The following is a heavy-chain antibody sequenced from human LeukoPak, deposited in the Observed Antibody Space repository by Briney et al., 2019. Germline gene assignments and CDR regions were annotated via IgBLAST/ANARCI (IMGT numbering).Heavy chain of an antibody. CDR1: GGSISSYY. CDR2: IYYSGST. CDR3: ARVKYQQLNWFDP. J-gene: IGHJ5*02. Sequence: PSETLSLTCTVSGGSISSYYWSWIRQPPGKGLEWIGYIYYSGSTNYNPSLKSRVTISVDTSKNQFSLKLSSVTAADTAVYYCARVKYQQLNWFDPWGQGTLVTVSS. V-gene: IGHV4-59*12. D-gene: IGHD6-13*01.